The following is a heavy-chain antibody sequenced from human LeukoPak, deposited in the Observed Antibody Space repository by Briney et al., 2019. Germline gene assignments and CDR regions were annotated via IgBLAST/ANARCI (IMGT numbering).Heavy chain of an antibody. J-gene: IGHJ3*02. CDR3: SRPEDGSPIEAALDI. Sequence: GGSLRLSCAASGFTFSGSVMHWVRQAAGKGLEWVGRIRSKRNNYATAYATSVKGRFTISRDDSKNTVYLHMASLKTEDTALYYCSRPEDGSPIEAALDIWGQGTVVTVSS. D-gene: IGHD6-19*01. V-gene: IGHV3-73*01. CDR2: IRSKRNNYAT. CDR1: GFTFSGSV.